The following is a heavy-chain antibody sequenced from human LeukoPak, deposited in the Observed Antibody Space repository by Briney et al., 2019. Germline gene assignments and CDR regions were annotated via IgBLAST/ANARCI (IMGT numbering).Heavy chain of an antibody. CDR3: ARDSSSGGYCFDY. V-gene: IGHV3-33*01. CDR1: GXIFSNYV. D-gene: IGHD3-10*01. CDR2: IWYDGSNK. Sequence: PGRSLRLSCAASGXIFSNYVMHWVRQAPGKGLEWVALIWYDGSNKYYADTVMGRFTVSRDNSKNTLYLQMNSLRAEDTAVYYCARDSSSGGYCFDYWGQGTMVTVSS. J-gene: IGHJ4*02.